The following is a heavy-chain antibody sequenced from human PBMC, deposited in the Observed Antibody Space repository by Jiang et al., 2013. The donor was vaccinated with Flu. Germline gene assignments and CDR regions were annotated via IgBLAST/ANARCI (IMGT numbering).Heavy chain of an antibody. CDR3: ARDYVDPLHTAMVMGKLYYFDY. Sequence: GAEVKKPGASVKVSCKASGYTFTSYGISWVRQAPGQGLEWMGWISAYNGNTNYAQKLQGRVTMTTDTSTSTAYMELRSLRSDDTAVYYCARDYVDPLHTAMVMGKLYYFDYWGQGTLVTVSS. V-gene: IGHV1-18*01. CDR2: ISAYNGNT. J-gene: IGHJ4*02. D-gene: IGHD5-18*01. CDR1: GYTFTSYG.